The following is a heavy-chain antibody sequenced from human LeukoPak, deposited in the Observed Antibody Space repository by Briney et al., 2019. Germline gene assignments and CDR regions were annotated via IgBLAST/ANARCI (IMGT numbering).Heavy chain of an antibody. D-gene: IGHD1-26*01. CDR3: ARDSRWYRGRYYDEGVDY. J-gene: IGHJ4*02. Sequence: PGGSLRLSCAASGFTFSGYWMHWVRQAPGTGLVWVSRINSVGSSTSYADSVKGRFTISRDNAKNTLYLQMYSLRAEDTAVYYCARDSRWYRGRYYDEGVDYWGQGTLVTVSS. CDR1: GFTFSGYW. V-gene: IGHV3-74*01. CDR2: INSVGSST.